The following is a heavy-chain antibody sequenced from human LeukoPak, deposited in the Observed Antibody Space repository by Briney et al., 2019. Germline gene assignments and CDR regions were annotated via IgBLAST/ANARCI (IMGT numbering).Heavy chain of an antibody. J-gene: IGHJ3*01. V-gene: IGHV1-18*01. CDR3: ARIRSPNEDAFDL. Sequence: KLQGRVTMTTDTSTSTAYMELRSLRSDDTAVYYCARIRSPNEDAFDLWGQGTMVTVS.